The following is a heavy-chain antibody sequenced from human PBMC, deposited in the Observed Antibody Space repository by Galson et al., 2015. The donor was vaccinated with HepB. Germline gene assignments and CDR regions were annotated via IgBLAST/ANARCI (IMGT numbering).Heavy chain of an antibody. CDR3: VRERGGYFYDY. CDR2: ISYDGSNK. D-gene: IGHD3-16*01. CDR1: GFTFSSYA. J-gene: IGHJ4*02. V-gene: IGHV3-30*04. Sequence: SLRLSCAATGFTFSSYAMHWVRQAPGKGLEWVAVISYDGSNKYYADSVKGRFTISRDSARNSMYLLMNSLRVEDTAMYYCVRERGGYFYDYWGQGTLVTVSS.